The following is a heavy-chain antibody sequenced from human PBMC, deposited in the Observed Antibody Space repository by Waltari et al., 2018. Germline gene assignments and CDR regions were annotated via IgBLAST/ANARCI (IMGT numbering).Heavy chain of an antibody. CDR3: ARDWEGDSPNFDY. CDR2: IKQEGSKE. V-gene: IGHV3-7*01. D-gene: IGHD1-26*01. Sequence: EVQLVESVGGLVQPGGSLRLSCVASGFTFSSYWMSWVRQAPGKGLGGGTEIKQEGSKEEYMGSVRGRFTISRDNGKKSVYLQRIRLRVEDTAVYYCARDWEGDSPNFDYWGQGTQVTVSS. CDR1: GFTFSSYW. J-gene: IGHJ4*02.